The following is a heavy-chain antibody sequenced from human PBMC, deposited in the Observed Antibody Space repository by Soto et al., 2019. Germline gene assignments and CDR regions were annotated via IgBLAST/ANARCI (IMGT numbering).Heavy chain of an antibody. D-gene: IGHD3-10*01. V-gene: IGHV3-30*18. Sequence: QVQLVESGGGVVQPGTSLRLSCAASGFTFSNYGMHWVRQAPGKGLEWVAVLSYDGNTKYYADSVKGRFTISRDTSKNTLYLQVNRLRAEDTAVYYCSKDSRGFGSGSYFVPTDYWGQGTLVTVSS. CDR1: GFTFSNYG. J-gene: IGHJ4*02. CDR2: LSYDGNTK. CDR3: SKDSRGFGSGSYFVPTDY.